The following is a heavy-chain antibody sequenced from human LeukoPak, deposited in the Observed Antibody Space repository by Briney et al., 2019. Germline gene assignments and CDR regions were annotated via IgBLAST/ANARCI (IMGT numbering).Heavy chain of an antibody. CDR2: ISGTGGST. Sequence: GGSLRLSCVASGFTFSSYAMSWVRQAPGKGLEWVSAISGTGGSTYYADSVKGRFTISRDNAKNSLYLQMNSLRAEDTAVYYCARVIYYDSSGPDYWGQGTLVTVSS. CDR1: GFTFSSYA. CDR3: ARVIYYDSSGPDY. D-gene: IGHD3-22*01. V-gene: IGHV3-23*01. J-gene: IGHJ4*02.